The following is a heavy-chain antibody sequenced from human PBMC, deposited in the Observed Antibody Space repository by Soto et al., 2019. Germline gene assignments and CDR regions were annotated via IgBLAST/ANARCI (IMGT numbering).Heavy chain of an antibody. CDR1: GFTFGNFW. Sequence: EVQLVDSGGGLVQPGGSLRLSCAASGFTFGNFWMHWVRQAPGKGLVWVSRSNSDGSTSYADSVKGRLTISRDNAKNTVYLQMNSLRAEDTAVYYCARGLYREHGHDSWGQGALVTVSS. CDR2: SNSDGST. D-gene: IGHD2-21*01. V-gene: IGHV3-74*01. CDR3: ARGLYREHGHDS. J-gene: IGHJ5*01.